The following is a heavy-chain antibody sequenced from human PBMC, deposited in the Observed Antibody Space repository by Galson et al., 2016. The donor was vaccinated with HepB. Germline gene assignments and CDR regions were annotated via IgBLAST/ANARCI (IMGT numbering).Heavy chain of an antibody. CDR1: GYSFNSYW. D-gene: IGHD2-15*01. Sequence: QSGAEVKEPGESLTISCEGFGYSFNSYWIGWVRQMPGKGLEWMAIVFPGDSDTRFSPSFQGQVSISADKSSNTAYLHWRSLKASDTAMYYCAGHHYCTRGSCSLDYGGQGTLVTVSS. V-gene: IGHV5-51*01. CDR2: VFPGDSDT. J-gene: IGHJ4*02. CDR3: AGHHYCTRGSCSLDY.